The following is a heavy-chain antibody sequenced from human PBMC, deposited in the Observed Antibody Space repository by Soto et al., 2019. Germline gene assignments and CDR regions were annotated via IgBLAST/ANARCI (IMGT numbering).Heavy chain of an antibody. Sequence: AAVKFSFKASGGTFSSYAISWVRQAPGQGLECMGGIIPIFGTANYAQKFQGRVTITADESTSTAYMELSSLRSEDTAVYYCAGMYYYDSSPLPDPFDYWGQRTLVTVSS. J-gene: IGHJ4*01. CDR1: GGTFSSYA. CDR2: IIPIFGTA. D-gene: IGHD3-22*01. CDR3: AGMYYYDSSPLPDPFDY. V-gene: IGHV1-69*13.